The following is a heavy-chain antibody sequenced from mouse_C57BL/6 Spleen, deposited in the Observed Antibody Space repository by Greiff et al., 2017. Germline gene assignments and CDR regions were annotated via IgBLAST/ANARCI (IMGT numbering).Heavy chain of an antibody. J-gene: IGHJ2*01. CDR1: GFTFTDYY. D-gene: IGHD2-4*01. CDR2: IRNKANGYTT. V-gene: IGHV7-3*01. CDR3: ARNALSYDDGLDY. Sequence: EVKVVESGGGLVQPGGSLSLSCAASGFTFTDYYMSWVRQPPGKALEWLGFIRNKANGYTTEYSASVKGRFTISRDNSQSILYLQMNALRAEDSATYYCARNALSYDDGLDYWGQGTTLTVSS.